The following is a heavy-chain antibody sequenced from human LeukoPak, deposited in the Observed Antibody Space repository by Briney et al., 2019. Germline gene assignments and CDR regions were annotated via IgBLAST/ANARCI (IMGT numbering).Heavy chain of an antibody. D-gene: IGHD2-2*01. CDR2: INPSGGST. V-gene: IGHV1-46*01. CDR3: ASLPAATGAHAFDI. Sequence: EASVKVSCKASGYTFTSYYMHWVRQAPEQGLEWMGIINPSGGSTNYAQKFQGRVTMTRDTSTSTVYMELSGLRSEDTALYYCASLPAATGAHAFDIWGQGTMVIVSS. CDR1: GYTFTSYY. J-gene: IGHJ3*02.